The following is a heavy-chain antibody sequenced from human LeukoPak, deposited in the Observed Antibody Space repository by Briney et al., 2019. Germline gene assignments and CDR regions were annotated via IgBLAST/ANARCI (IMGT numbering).Heavy chain of an antibody. CDR2: IIPIFGTA. V-gene: IGHV1-69*05. CDR1: GGTFSSYA. CDR3: ARVSSSGRSPMDY. Sequence: SVKVSCKASGGTFSSYAISWVRQAPGQGLEWMGRIIPIFGTANYAQKFQGRVTITTDESTSTAYMELSSLRSEDTAVYYCARVSSSGRSPMDYWGQGTLVTVSS. J-gene: IGHJ4*02. D-gene: IGHD6-19*01.